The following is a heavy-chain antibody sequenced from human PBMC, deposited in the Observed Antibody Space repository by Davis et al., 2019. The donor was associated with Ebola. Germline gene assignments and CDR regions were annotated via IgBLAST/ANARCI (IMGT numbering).Heavy chain of an antibody. CDR1: GFTFSSYA. Sequence: GESLKISCAASGFTFSSYAMSWVRQAPGKGLEWVSAISGSGGSTYYADSVKGRFTISRDNSKNTLYLQMNSLRAEDTAVYYCAKVLPTYYYDSSGYSTAYYFDYWGQGTLVTVSS. J-gene: IGHJ4*02. CDR2: ISGSGGST. CDR3: AKVLPTYYYDSSGYSTAYYFDY. D-gene: IGHD3-22*01. V-gene: IGHV3-23*01.